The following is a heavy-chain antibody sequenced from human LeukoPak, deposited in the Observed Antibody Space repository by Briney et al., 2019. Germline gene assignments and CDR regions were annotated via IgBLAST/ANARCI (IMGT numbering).Heavy chain of an antibody. Sequence: GGSLRLSCAASGFTFSSYWMSWVRQAPGKGLEWVANIKQDGSEKYYVVSVKGRFTISRDNAKNSLYLQMNSLRAEDTAVYYCVRHSEGAGMFYWGQETLVTVSS. CDR1: GFTFSSYW. V-gene: IGHV3-7*03. J-gene: IGHJ4*02. D-gene: IGHD6-19*01. CDR3: VRHSEGAGMFY. CDR2: IKQDGSEK.